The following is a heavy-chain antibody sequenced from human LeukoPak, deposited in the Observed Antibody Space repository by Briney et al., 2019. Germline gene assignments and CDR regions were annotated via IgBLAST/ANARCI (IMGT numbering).Heavy chain of an antibody. CDR3: AKDLARGYYYYGMDV. V-gene: IGHV3-9*01. CDR2: IIWNSGII. J-gene: IGHJ6*02. Sequence: GGSLRLSCAASGFTFDDYAMHWFRQAPGKGLEWVSGIIWNSGIICYADSVKRRFTISRDNAKHSRYLQMNSLRAEDTALYYCAKDLARGYYYYGMDVWSQGTTVTVSS. D-gene: IGHD3-10*01. CDR1: GFTFDDYA.